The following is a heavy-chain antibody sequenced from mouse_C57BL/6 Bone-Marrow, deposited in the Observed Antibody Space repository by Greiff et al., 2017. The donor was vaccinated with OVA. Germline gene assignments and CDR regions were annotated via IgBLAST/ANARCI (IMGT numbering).Heavy chain of an antibody. V-gene: IGHV1-15*01. CDR3: TRGYSNCYDRDY. J-gene: IGHJ4*01. CDR2: IYPETGGT. CDR1: GYTFTDYE. Sequence: VQLQQSGAELVRPGASVTLSCKASGYTFTDYEMHWVKQTPVHGLEWIGAIYPETGGTAYNQKFKGKAILTADKSSSTAYMELRMLTSEDSAVYYCTRGYSNCYDRDYWGQGTSVTVSS. D-gene: IGHD2-5*01.